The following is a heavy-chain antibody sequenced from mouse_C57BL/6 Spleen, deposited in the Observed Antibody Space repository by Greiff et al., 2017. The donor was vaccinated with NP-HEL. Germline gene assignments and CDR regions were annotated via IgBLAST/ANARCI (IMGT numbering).Heavy chain of an antibody. D-gene: IGHD1-1*01. Sequence: VQLQESGPGLVAPSQSLSITCTVSGFSLTSSAISWVRQPPGKGLEWLGVIWTGGGTNYNSALKSRLSISKDNSKSQVCLKMNSLQTDDTARYYCASYYGSSGWYFDVWGTGTTVTVSS. J-gene: IGHJ1*03. CDR2: IWTGGGT. V-gene: IGHV2-9-1*01. CDR3: ASYYGSSGWYFDV. CDR1: GFSLTSSA.